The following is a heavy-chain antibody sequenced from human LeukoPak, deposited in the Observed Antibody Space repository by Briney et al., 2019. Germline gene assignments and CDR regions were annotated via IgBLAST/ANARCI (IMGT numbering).Heavy chain of an antibody. D-gene: IGHD3-22*01. J-gene: IGHJ6*02. V-gene: IGHV1-18*01. CDR3: ATGSITMIRGATYFYYGMDV. CDR1: GGTFSSYA. Sequence: ASVKVSCKASGGTFSSYAISWVRQAPGQGLEWMGWISGYNGNTKFAQNFQGRVTMTTDTSTNTAHMELRSLKSDDTAVYYCATGSITMIRGATYFYYGMDVWGQGTTVTVSS. CDR2: ISGYNGNT.